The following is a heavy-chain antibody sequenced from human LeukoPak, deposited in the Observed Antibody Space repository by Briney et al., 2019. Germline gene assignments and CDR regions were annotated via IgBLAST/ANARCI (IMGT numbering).Heavy chain of an antibody. CDR1: GFTFSSYA. CDR3: ARDPEDAAMADY. Sequence: GGSLRLSCAASGFTFSSYAMHWVRQAPGKGLEWVAVISYDGSNKYYADSVKGRFTISGDNSKNTLYLQMNSLRAEDTAVYYCARDPEDAAMADYWGQGTLVTVSS. V-gene: IGHV3-30*04. CDR2: ISYDGSNK. D-gene: IGHD5-18*01. J-gene: IGHJ4*02.